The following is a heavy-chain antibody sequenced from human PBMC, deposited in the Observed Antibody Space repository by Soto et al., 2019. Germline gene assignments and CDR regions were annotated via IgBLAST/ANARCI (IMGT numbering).Heavy chain of an antibody. V-gene: IGHV3-21*01. CDR1: GFTFSSYS. D-gene: IGHD3-10*01. CDR3: ARDFDVVYYGSGSPDLDYYYYMDV. Sequence: EVQLVESGGGLVKPGGSLRLSCAASGFTFSSYSMNWVRQAPGKGLEWVSSISSSSSYIYYADSVKGRFTISRDNAKNSLYLHMNSRRAEDEAVYYCARDFDVVYYGSGSPDLDYYYYMDVWGKGTTVTVSS. J-gene: IGHJ6*03. CDR2: ISSSSSYI.